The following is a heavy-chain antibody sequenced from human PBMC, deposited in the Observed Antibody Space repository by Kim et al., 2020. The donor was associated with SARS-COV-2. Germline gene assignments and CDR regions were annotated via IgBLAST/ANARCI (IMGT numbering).Heavy chain of an antibody. CDR2: ISGDGGST. D-gene: IGHD3-10*01. CDR1: GFTFDDYA. CDR3: AKDRLAYYGSGSYYFSYHYYYGMDV. Sequence: GGSLRLSCAASGFTFDDYAMHWVRQAPGKGLEWVSLISGDGGSTYYADSVKGRFTISRDNSKNSLYLQMNSLRTEDTALYYCAKDRLAYYGSGSYYFSYHYYYGMDVWGQGTTVTVSS. V-gene: IGHV3-43*02. J-gene: IGHJ6*02.